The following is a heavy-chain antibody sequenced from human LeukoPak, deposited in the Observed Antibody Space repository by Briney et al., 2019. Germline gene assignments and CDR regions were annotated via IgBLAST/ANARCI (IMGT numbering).Heavy chain of an antibody. D-gene: IGHD5-18*01. Sequence: ASVKGSCKASGYTFTGYYMHWVRQAPGQGLEWMGWINPNSGGTNYAQKFQGRVTMTRDTSISTAYMELSRLRSDDTAVYYCARDHYTGYSYGFDYWGQGTLVTVSS. CDR3: ARDHYTGYSYGFDY. V-gene: IGHV1-2*02. CDR1: GYTFTGYY. J-gene: IGHJ4*02. CDR2: INPNSGGT.